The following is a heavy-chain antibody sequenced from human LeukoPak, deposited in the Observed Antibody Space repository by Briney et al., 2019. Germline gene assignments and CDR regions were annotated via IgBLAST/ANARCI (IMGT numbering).Heavy chain of an antibody. CDR2: IYWDDDK. CDR3: AHSPGGGYNGYGYNWFDP. J-gene: IGHJ5*02. CDR1: GFSLSTSGVG. D-gene: IGHD5-12*01. Sequence: ESGPTLVNPPQTLTLTCTFSGFSLSTSGVGVGWIRQPPGKALEWLALIYWDDDKRYSPSLKSRLTITKDTSKNQVVLTMTNMDPVDTATYYCAHSPGGGYNGYGYNWFDPWGQGTLVTVSS. V-gene: IGHV2-5*02.